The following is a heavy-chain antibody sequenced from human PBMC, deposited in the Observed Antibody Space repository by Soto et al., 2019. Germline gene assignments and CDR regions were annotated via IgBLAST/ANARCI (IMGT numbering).Heavy chain of an antibody. CDR3: ARDMPRGVLGGSAAFNM. CDR1: GGSISSYY. D-gene: IGHD2-2*01. Sequence: ETLSLTCTVSGGSISSYYWSWIRQPPGKGLEWIGYIYYSGSTNYNPSLKSRVTISVDTSKNQFSLKLSSVTAADTAVYYCARDMPRGVLGGSAAFNMWGQGTMVTVSS. J-gene: IGHJ3*02. V-gene: IGHV4-59*01. CDR2: IYYSGST.